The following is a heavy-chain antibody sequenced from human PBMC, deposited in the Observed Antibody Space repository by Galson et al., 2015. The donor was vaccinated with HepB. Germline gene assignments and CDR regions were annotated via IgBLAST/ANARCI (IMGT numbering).Heavy chain of an antibody. J-gene: IGHJ5*02. CDR1: GFTFSNYG. D-gene: IGHD4-17*01. V-gene: IGHV3-30*18. Sequence: SLRLSCAASGFTFSNYGMHWVRQAPGKGLEWVAIISYDGSKKNYADSVKGRFTISRDNSKNTLYLQMNSLRAEDTAVYYCAKDGLDYGDFRFDPWGQGTLVTVSS. CDR2: ISYDGSKK. CDR3: AKDGLDYGDFRFDP.